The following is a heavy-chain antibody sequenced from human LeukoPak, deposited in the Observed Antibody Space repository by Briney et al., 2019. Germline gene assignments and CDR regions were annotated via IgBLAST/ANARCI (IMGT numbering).Heavy chain of an antibody. J-gene: IGHJ6*03. V-gene: IGHV1-69*13. CDR2: IIAIFGTP. CDR1: GVIFRSHA. CDR3: ARSPTYYSSHMDV. Sequence: ASVKVSCKTSGVIFRSHAVSWVRQAPGQGLEWMGGIIAIFGTPKYAQNFQGRITITADESTSTVYLDLSSLRSEDTAVYYCARSPTYYSSHMDVWGKGTTVTVSS.